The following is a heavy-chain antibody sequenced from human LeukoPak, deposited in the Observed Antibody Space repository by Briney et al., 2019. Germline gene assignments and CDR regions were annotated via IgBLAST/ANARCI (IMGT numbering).Heavy chain of an antibody. CDR3: AKDLYSHAY. CDR2: ISRSGTIT. V-gene: IGHV3-23*01. D-gene: IGHD4-11*01. CDR1: GFTFNNFA. Sequence: GGSLRLSCAASGFTFNNFAMNWVRQAPGKGLEWVSAISRSGTITYYADSVKGRFTISRDNSKNTLYLQMNSLRAEDTAVYYCAKDLYSHAYWGQGTLVTVSS. J-gene: IGHJ4*02.